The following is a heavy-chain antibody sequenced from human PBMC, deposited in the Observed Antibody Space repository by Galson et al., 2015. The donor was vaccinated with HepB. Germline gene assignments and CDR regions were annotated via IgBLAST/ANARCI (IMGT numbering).Heavy chain of an antibody. CDR2: IGSSGRT. D-gene: IGHD1-1*01. CDR3: AVNMKRGTSDY. Sequence: SLRLSCAAAGFTISDYGIDWVRQPPGKGLEWVSGIGSSGRTYYKDSVKGRFTTSRDNSKNTVFLQMNSLRAEDTAEYFCAVNMKRGTSDYWGQGTRVTVSS. J-gene: IGHJ4*02. V-gene: IGHV3-23*01. CDR1: GFTISDYG.